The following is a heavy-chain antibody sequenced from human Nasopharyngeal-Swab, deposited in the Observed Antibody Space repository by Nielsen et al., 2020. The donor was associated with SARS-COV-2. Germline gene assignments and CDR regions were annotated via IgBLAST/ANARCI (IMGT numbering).Heavy chain of an antibody. V-gene: IGHV4-34*01. J-gene: IGHJ5*02. D-gene: IGHD6-13*01. Sequence: SETLSLTCTVSGGSISSYYWSWIRQPPGKGLEWIGEINHSGSTNYNPSLKSRVTISVDTSKNQFSLKLSSVTAADTAVYYCARGRQGQQLVGGHWFDPWGQGTLVTVSS. CDR1: GGSISSYY. CDR2: INHSGST. CDR3: ARGRQGQQLVGGHWFDP.